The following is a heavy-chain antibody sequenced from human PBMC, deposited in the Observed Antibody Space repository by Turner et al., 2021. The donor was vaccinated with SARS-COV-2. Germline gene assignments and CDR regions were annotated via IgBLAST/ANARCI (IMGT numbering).Heavy chain of an antibody. CDR3: ARAMVRGVNAFAEYFQH. Sequence: QVQLVQSGAAVKNPGSLGKVSCKASRGPFSSYAISWLRQAPGKRLDWIERIITILNIANYAQKFQGRVTITADKSTSTAYMELSSLRSEDTAVYYCARAMVRGVNAFAEYFQHWGQGTLVTVSS. CDR2: IITILNIA. D-gene: IGHD3-10*01. J-gene: IGHJ1*01. V-gene: IGHV1-69*04. CDR1: RGPFSSYA.